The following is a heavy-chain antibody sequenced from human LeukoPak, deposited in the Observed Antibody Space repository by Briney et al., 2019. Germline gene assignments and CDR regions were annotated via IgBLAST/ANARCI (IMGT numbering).Heavy chain of an antibody. CDR2: ISYDGSNK. CDR1: GFSFSSYA. Sequence: GGSLRLSCAASGFSFSSYAMSWVRQAPGKGLEWVAVISYDGSNKYYADSVKGRFTISRNNSKNTLYLQMNSLRAEDTAVYYCAKDRYSGSPPGAFDIWGQGTMVTVSS. CDR3: AKDRYSGSPPGAFDI. D-gene: IGHD1-26*01. J-gene: IGHJ3*02. V-gene: IGHV3-30*18.